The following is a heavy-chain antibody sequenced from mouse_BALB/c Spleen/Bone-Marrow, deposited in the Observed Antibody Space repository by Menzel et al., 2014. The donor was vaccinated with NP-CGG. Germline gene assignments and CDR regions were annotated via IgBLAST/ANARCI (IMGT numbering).Heavy chain of an antibody. D-gene: IGHD1-1*01. J-gene: IGHJ4*01. CDR3: ARILLRSYAMDY. CDR2: ISYSGST. V-gene: IGHV3-8*02. CDR1: GDSITSGY. Sequence: EVQLQQSGPSLVKPSQPLSLPCSVTGDSITSGYWNWIRKFPGNKLEYMGYISYSGSTYYNPSLKSRISITRDTSKSQYYLQLNSVTTEDTATYYCARILLRSYAMDYWGQGTSVTVSS.